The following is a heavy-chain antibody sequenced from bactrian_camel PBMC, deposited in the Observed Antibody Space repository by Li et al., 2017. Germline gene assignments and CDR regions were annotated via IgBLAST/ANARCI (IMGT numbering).Heavy chain of an antibody. CDR3: AADGAFGGNCGTGRRDFGY. Sequence: DVQLVESGGGLVQPGGSLRLSCKASGFTFREYAMSWVHQAPGKGLEWVAALDSDGSTSYADSVKGRFTISEDSAKNTLYLQMNSLKPEDTALYYCAADGAFGGNCGTGRRDFGYWGQGTQVTVS. CDR1: GFTFREYA. D-gene: IGHD1*01. V-gene: IGHV3S42*01. CDR2: LDSDGST. J-gene: IGHJ6*01.